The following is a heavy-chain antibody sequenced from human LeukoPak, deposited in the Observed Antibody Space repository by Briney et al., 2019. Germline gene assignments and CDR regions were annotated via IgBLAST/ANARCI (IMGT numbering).Heavy chain of an antibody. CDR3: AVWLAHGELYY. D-gene: IGHD3-10*01. CDR1: GFTFSSYS. CDR2: ISSSSSYI. J-gene: IGHJ4*02. Sequence: GWSLSLSCAASGFTFSSYSMNWVRQAPGKGLEWVSSISSSSSYIYNAHSVKGRFTIPRDNAKNSLYLQMNSLRAEDTAVYYCAVWLAHGELYYWGQGTLVTVS. V-gene: IGHV3-21*01.